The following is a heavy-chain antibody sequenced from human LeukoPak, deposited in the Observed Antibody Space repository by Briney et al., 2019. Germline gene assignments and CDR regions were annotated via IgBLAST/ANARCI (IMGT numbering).Heavy chain of an antibody. V-gene: IGHV4-59*12. CDR1: GGSISSYY. J-gene: IGHJ4*02. D-gene: IGHD1-26*01. Sequence: SETLSLTCTVSGGSISSYYWSWIRQPPGKGLEWIGSIYYSGSTYYNPSLKSRVTISLDTSKNHFSLRLSSVTAADTAVYYCARDREVGATGYYFDYWGQGTLVTVSS. CDR2: IYYSGST. CDR3: ARDREVGATGYYFDY.